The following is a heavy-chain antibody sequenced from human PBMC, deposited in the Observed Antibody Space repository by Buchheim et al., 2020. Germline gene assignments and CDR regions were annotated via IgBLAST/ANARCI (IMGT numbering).Heavy chain of an antibody. CDR1: GFTFDDYA. CDR3: AKGYSSGLYYFDY. J-gene: IGHJ4*02. CDR2: ISWNSGSI. D-gene: IGHD6-19*01. V-gene: IGHV3-9*01. Sequence: EVQLVESGGGLVQPGRSLRLSCAASGFTFDDYAMHWVRQAPGKGLEWVSGISWNSGSIDYADSVKGRFTISRDNAKNSLYMQMNSLRAEDTALHYCAKGYSSGLYYFDYWGQGTL.